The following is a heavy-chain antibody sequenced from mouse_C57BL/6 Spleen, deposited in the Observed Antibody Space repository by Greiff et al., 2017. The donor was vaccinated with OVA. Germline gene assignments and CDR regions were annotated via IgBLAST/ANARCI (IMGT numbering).Heavy chain of an antibody. CDR1: GFTFSDYG. D-gene: IGHD1-1*01. Sequence: EVKLMESGGGLVKPGGSLKLSCAASGFTFSDYGMHWVRQAPEKGLEWVAYISSGSSTIYYADTVKGRFTISRDNAKNNLFLQMTSLRSEDTAMYYCARPITTVVGGFAYWGQGTLVTVSA. J-gene: IGHJ3*01. V-gene: IGHV5-17*01. CDR3: ARPITTVVGGFAY. CDR2: ISSGSSTI.